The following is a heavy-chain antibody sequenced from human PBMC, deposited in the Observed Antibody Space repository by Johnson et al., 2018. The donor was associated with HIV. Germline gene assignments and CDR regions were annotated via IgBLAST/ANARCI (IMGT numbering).Heavy chain of an antibody. D-gene: IGHD6-13*01. Sequence: VQLVESGGGLVQSGGSLRLSCGVSGFAVSSNYMSWVRQAPGKGLAWVSVIYSGGSNYYAESVKGRFTISRDNSKNTLYLQMNNLRVEDTAVYYCARDGESQQLPLGDAFDIWGQGTMVTVSS. CDR1: GFAVSSNY. J-gene: IGHJ3*02. CDR3: ARDGESQQLPLGDAFDI. V-gene: IGHV3-66*01. CDR2: IYSGGSN.